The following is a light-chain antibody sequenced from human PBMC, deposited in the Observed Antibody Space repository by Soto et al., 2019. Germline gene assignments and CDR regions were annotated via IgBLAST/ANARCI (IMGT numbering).Light chain of an antibody. V-gene: IGKV3-15*01. CDR2: GAS. Sequence: EIVMTQSPATLSVSPGERATLSCRASQSVSSNLAWYQQKPGQAPRLLIYGASTRATGIPARFSGSGSGTEFTLPISSLQSEDFAVYYCQQYNNWPTTFGQGTKVEIK. CDR1: QSVSSN. J-gene: IGKJ1*01. CDR3: QQYNNWPTT.